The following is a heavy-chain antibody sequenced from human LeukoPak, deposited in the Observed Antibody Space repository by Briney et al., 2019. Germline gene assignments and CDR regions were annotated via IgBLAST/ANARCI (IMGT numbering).Heavy chain of an antibody. CDR2: INPSGGST. D-gene: IGHD3-3*01. Sequence: GASVKVSCKASGYTFTSYYMHWVRQAPGQGLEWMGIINPSGGSTSYAQKFQGRVTMTRDTSTSTVYMELSSLRSEDTAVYYCARSRYDFWSATRDAFDIWSQGTMVTVSS. V-gene: IGHV1-46*01. CDR1: GYTFTSYY. J-gene: IGHJ3*02. CDR3: ARSRYDFWSATRDAFDI.